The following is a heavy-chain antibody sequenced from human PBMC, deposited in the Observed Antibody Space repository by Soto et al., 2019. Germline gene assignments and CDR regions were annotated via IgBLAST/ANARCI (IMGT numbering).Heavy chain of an antibody. J-gene: IGHJ6*02. Sequence: HPGGSLRLSCAASGFTFSSYGMHWVRQAPGKGLEWVADISYDGSNKYYADSVKGRFTISRDNSKNTLYLQMNSLRAEDTAVYYCAKERQLWSYYYGMDVWGQGTTVTVSS. D-gene: IGHD5-18*01. CDR3: AKERQLWSYYYGMDV. CDR1: GFTFSSYG. V-gene: IGHV3-30*18. CDR2: ISYDGSNK.